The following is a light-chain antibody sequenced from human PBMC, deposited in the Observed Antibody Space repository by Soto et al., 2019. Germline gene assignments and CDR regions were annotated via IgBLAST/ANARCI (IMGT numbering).Light chain of an antibody. CDR2: DVS. V-gene: IGKV3-20*01. CDR3: QEYAFSPRT. J-gene: IGKJ1*01. CDR1: QTVYNNN. Sequence: IVLTPSPGTIYFPGVEPATLLCRASQTVYNNNLAWYQLKPGQPPRLLIYDVSSRANGIPDRFSGSESQTGFTLTISRLEPEDFAVYYCQEYAFSPRTFGQGTKV.